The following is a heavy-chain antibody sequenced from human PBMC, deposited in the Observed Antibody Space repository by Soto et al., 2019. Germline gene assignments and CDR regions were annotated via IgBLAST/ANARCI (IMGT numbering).Heavy chain of an antibody. D-gene: IGHD5-12*01. J-gene: IGHJ2*01. CDR1: GGSVSSGHNY. CDR2: IYYSGST. V-gene: IGHV4-61*01. Sequence: QVQLQESGPGLVKPSETLSLTCTVSGGSVSSGHNYWSWIRQPPGKGLEWIGYIYYSGSTNYNPSLRSRVAISVDTSKNQFSLKLNSVTAADTAVFYCARLPRARNIAPRRPLGYFDLWGRGTLVTVSS. CDR3: ARLPRARNIAPRRPLGYFDL.